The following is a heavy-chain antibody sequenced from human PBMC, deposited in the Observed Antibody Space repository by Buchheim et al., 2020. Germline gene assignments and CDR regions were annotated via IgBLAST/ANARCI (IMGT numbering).Heavy chain of an antibody. CDR3: ARAESWNYVEAGY. CDR1: GFTFSSYS. D-gene: IGHD1-7*01. Sequence: EVQLVESGGGLVQPGGSLRLSCAASGFTFSSYSLNWVRQAPGKGLVWVSYISSSSSTIYYADSVKGRFTISRDNAKNSLSLQMNSLRAEDTAVYYCARAESWNYVEAGYWGQGTL. V-gene: IGHV3-48*01. J-gene: IGHJ4*02. CDR2: ISSSSSTI.